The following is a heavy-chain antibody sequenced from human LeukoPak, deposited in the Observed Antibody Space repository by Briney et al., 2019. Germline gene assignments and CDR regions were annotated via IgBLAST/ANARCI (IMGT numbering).Heavy chain of an antibody. J-gene: IGHJ4*02. CDR2: MSTSGDET. CDR1: GFTFSSYA. V-gene: IGHV3-23*01. D-gene: IGHD4-11*01. Sequence: GGSLRLSCVASGFTFSSYAMSWVRQAPGKGLEWVSVMSTSGDETYYADSVKGRFTISRDTSRNTVYLQMNYLRADDTAVYYCAKGLSASSYSMYDYWGQGTLVTVSS. CDR3: AKGLSASSYSMYDY.